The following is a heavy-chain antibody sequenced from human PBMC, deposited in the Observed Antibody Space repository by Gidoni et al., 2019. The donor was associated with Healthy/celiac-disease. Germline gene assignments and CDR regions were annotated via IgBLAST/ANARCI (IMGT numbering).Heavy chain of an antibody. D-gene: IGHD6-6*01. J-gene: IGHJ4*02. V-gene: IGHV3-21*01. CDR3: ARDSSRPPGYSSSSNPAFDY. Sequence: EVQLVESGGGLVKPGGSLRLSCAASGFTFSSYSLNWVRQAPGKGLEWVSSISSSSSYIYYADSVKGRFTISRDNAKNSLYLQMNSLRAEDTAVYYCARDSSRPPGYSSSSNPAFDYWGQGTLVTVSS. CDR2: ISSSSSYI. CDR1: GFTFSSYS.